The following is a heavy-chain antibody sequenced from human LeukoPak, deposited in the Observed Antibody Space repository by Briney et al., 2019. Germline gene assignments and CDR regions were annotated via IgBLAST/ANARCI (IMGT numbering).Heavy chain of an antibody. CDR3: AKVSGDWGRPEYSDY. CDR2: IGGSGYHT. V-gene: IGHV3-23*01. Sequence: PGGSLRLSCAASGFTFSSYAMSWVRQAPGKGLEWVSGIGGSGYHTNYADSVKGRFTISRDNSKNTLYLQMNSLRAEDTAVYYCAKVSGDWGRPEYSDYWGQGILITVSS. J-gene: IGHJ4*02. CDR1: GFTFSSYA. D-gene: IGHD3-10*01.